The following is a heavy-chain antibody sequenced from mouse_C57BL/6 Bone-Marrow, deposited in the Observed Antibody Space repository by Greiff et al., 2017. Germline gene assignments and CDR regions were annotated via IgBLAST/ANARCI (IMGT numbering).Heavy chain of an antibody. CDR3: TRSNSNCAVSLDY. CDR2: IDPEDGDT. D-gene: IGHD2-5*01. CDR1: GFTFKDYY. Sequence: VQLQQSGAELVKPGASVKLSCTASGFTFKDYYMHWVKQRPDQGLEWIGSIDPEDGDTKYAPKFQGKATLTADTSSSTAYLQLSSLTSEDTAVYYCTRSNSNCAVSLDYWGQGTTVTVSS. V-gene: IGHV14-2*01. J-gene: IGHJ4*01.